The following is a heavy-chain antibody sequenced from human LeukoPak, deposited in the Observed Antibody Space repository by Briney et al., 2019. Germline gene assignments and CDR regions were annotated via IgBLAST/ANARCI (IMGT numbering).Heavy chain of an antibody. CDR1: GFTFSSYA. J-gene: IGHJ1*01. V-gene: IGHV3-23*01. CDR2: ISGSGGST. D-gene: IGHD2-21*01. Sequence: GGSLRLSCAASGFTFSSYAMSWVRQAPGKGLEWVSAISGSGGSTYYADSVKGRFTISRDNSKNTLYLQMNSLRAEDTAVYYCAKDYCGGDCYLRYFQHWGQGTLVTVSS. CDR3: AKDYCGGDCYLRYFQH.